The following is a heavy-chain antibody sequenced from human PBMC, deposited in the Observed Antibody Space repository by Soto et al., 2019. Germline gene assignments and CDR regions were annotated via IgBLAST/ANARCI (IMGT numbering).Heavy chain of an antibody. Sequence: VKVSCKASGYTFTGYYMHWVRQAPGQGLEWMGWINPNSGGTNYAQKFQGWVTMTRDTSISTAYMELSRLRSDDTAVYYCARGGIDSSGYPDAFDIWGQGTMVTVSS. V-gene: IGHV1-2*04. D-gene: IGHD3-22*01. J-gene: IGHJ3*02. CDR3: ARGGIDSSGYPDAFDI. CDR1: GYTFTGYY. CDR2: INPNSGGT.